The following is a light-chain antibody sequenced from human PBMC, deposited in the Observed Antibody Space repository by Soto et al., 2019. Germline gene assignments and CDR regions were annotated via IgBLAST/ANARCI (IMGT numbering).Light chain of an antibody. J-gene: IGKJ3*01. CDR3: QQYNSYLFT. V-gene: IGKV1-39*01. CDR1: RTINTY. CDR2: GAS. Sequence: DVRMTQSPSSLSASVGDTITITCRASRTINTYLNWFQQKPGEPPRLLIYGASTLHDGVPSRFSGSGSGADFTLTISGLQPEDFATYYCQQYNSYLFTFGPGTKVDIK.